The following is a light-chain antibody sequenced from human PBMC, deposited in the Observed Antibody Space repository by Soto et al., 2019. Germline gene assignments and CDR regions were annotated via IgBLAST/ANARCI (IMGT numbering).Light chain of an antibody. CDR1: SSDVGSYNL. J-gene: IGLJ1*01. CDR3: CSYAGSSTCLYV. Sequence: QSALTQPASVSGSPGQSITISCTGTSSDVGSYNLVSWYQQHPGKAPKLMIYEGSKRPSGVSNRFSCSKSGNTASLTISGLQAEDEADYYCCSYAGSSTCLYVFGTGTKVTVL. CDR2: EGS. V-gene: IGLV2-23*01.